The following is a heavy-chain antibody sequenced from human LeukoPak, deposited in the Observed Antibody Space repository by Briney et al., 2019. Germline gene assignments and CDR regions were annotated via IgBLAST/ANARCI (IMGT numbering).Heavy chain of an antibody. J-gene: IGHJ4*02. Sequence: GESLQISCKGSGYSFTSYWIGWVRQMPGKGLEWMGIIYPGDSDTRYSPSFQGQVTISADKSISTAYLQWSSLKASDTAMYYCARRVGYSSGWYELDYWGQGTLVTVSS. CDR1: GYSFTSYW. V-gene: IGHV5-51*01. D-gene: IGHD6-19*01. CDR2: IYPGDSDT. CDR3: ARRVGYSSGWYELDY.